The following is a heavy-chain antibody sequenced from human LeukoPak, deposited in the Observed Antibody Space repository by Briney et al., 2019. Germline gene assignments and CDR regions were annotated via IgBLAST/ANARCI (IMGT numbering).Heavy chain of an antibody. D-gene: IGHD5-12*01. V-gene: IGHV1-69*13. J-gene: IGHJ6*03. CDR3: ARSFGSGYEYYYYFMDV. CDR1: GGTFSSNA. CDR2: IIPIFGTA. Sequence: ASVKVSCKASGGTFSSNAISWVRQAPGQGLEWMGWIIPIFGTANYAQKFQGRVTITADQSTSTAYMELSSLRSEDTAVYFCARSFGSGYEYYYYFMDVWGKGTTVTVSS.